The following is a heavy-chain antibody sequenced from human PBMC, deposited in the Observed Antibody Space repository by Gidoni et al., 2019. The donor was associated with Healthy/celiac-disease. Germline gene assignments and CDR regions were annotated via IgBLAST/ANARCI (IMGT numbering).Heavy chain of an antibody. D-gene: IGHD6-13*01. Sequence: QVQLVQSGAAVKKPGSSVTVSCKDSGGTFSSYAISWMRQAPGQGLEWMGGIIPIFGTANYAQKFQGRVTITADESTSIAYMELSSLRSEDTALYYGAREQEGQQLVMNWFDPWGQGTLVTVSS. CDR3: AREQEGQQLVMNWFDP. CDR1: GGTFSSYA. V-gene: IGHV1-69*01. CDR2: IIPIFGTA. J-gene: IGHJ5*02.